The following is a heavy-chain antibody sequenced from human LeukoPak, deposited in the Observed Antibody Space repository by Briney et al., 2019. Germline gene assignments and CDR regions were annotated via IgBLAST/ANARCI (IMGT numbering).Heavy chain of an antibody. D-gene: IGHD2-15*01. CDR2: IIPIFGTA. CDR1: GGTFSSYA. J-gene: IGHJ3*02. CDR3: AREYCSGGSCYGDDAFDI. Sequence: SVNVSCKASGGTFSSYAISWVRQAPGQGLEWMGGIIPIFGTANYAQKFQGRVTITADESTSTAYMELSSLRSEDTAVYYCAREYCSGGSCYGDDAFDIWGQGTMVTVSS. V-gene: IGHV1-69*13.